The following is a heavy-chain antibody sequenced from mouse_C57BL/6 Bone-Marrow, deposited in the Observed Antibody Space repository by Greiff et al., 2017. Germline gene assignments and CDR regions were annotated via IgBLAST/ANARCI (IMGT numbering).Heavy chain of an antibody. CDR3: ARQSWYGSSYYAMDY. J-gene: IGHJ4*01. D-gene: IGHD1-1*01. CDR1: GFTFSDYY. Sequence: EVQVVESGGGLVQPGGSLKLSCAASGFTFSDYYMYWVRQTPEKRLEWVAYISNGGGSTYYPDTVKGRFTISRDNAKNTLYLQMSRLKSEDTAMYYCARQSWYGSSYYAMDYWGQGTSVTVSS. CDR2: ISNGGGST. V-gene: IGHV5-12*01.